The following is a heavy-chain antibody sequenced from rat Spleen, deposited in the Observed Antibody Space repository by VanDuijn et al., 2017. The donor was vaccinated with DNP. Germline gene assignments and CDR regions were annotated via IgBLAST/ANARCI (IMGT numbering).Heavy chain of an antibody. Sequence: EVQLVESGGDLVQPGRSLILSCAASGFTFSDYNMAWVRQPPKKGLEWVASISYDGGSTYYRDSVKGRFTISRDNAKSSLYLQMDSLRSEETATYYCARHYGGYSPWYFDYWGQGVMVTVSS. J-gene: IGHJ2*01. V-gene: IGHV5-7*01. CDR1: GFTFSDYN. CDR2: ISYDGGST. CDR3: ARHYGGYSPWYFDY. D-gene: IGHD1-11*01.